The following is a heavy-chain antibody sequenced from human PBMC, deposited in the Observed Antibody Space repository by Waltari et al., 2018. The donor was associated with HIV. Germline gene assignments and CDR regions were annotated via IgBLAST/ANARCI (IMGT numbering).Heavy chain of an antibody. Sequence: QVQLVQSGSELKKPGASVKVSCKASGYTFTNNAVNWVRQAPGQGLEWMGWINTKAGNPTYAQGFTGRFVFSLDTSVSTAYLQISSLKAEDTAFYYCARYTTGWYDSWGQGTLVTVSS. V-gene: IGHV7-4-1*02. CDR2: INTKAGNP. CDR3: ARYTTGWYDS. D-gene: IGHD6-19*01. J-gene: IGHJ5*01. CDR1: GYTFTNNA.